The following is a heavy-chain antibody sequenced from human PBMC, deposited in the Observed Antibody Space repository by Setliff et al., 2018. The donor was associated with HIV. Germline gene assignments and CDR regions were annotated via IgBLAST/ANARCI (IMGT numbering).Heavy chain of an antibody. V-gene: IGHV4-34*01. CDR2: IHHSGRT. CDR3: ARGPLDSSGYRSDAFDI. J-gene: IGHJ3*02. Sequence: GSLRLSCAASGFTFSSYAMSWVRQAPGKGLEWIGEIHHSGRTNYNPSLKSRVTISVDTSKNQFSLKLSSVTAADTAVYYCARGPLDSSGYRSDAFDIWGQGTMVTVSS. CDR1: GFTFSSYA. D-gene: IGHD3-22*01.